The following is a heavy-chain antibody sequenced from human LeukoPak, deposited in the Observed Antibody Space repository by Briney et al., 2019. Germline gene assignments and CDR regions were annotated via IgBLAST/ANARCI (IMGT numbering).Heavy chain of an antibody. V-gene: IGHV3-64D*06. J-gene: IGHJ4*02. Sequence: GGSLRLSCSASGFTFSSYAMHWVRQAPGKGLEYVSAIGSNGGSRYYADSVKGRFTISRDNSKNTLYLQMSSLRAEDTAVYYCVVQGWVFRAPTQYYFDYWGQGTLVTVSS. CDR1: GFTFSSYA. D-gene: IGHD1-1*01. CDR3: VVQGWVFRAPTQYYFDY. CDR2: IGSNGGSR.